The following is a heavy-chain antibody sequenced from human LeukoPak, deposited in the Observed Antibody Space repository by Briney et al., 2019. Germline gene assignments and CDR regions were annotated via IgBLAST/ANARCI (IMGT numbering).Heavy chain of an antibody. Sequence: GGSLRLSCAASGFTFSNSAMTWVRQVPGKGLEWVSAISGSGGSTYYADSVKGRFTISRDNSKNTLYLLMNSLRAEDTAVYYCAKRNPVNYFDYWGQGTLVTVSS. CDR1: GFTFSNSA. CDR3: AKRNPVNYFDY. D-gene: IGHD1-14*01. J-gene: IGHJ4*02. CDR2: ISGSGGST. V-gene: IGHV3-23*01.